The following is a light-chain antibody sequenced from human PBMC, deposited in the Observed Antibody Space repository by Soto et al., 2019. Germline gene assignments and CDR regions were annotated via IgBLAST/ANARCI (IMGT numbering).Light chain of an antibody. V-gene: IGKV3-15*01. CDR3: QQYNNWPPVT. J-gene: IGKJ4*01. CDR1: QSVSSN. Sequence: EIVMTQSPATLSVSPGERATLSCRASQSVSSNLAWYQQKPGQAPRLLIYGASTRATGIPARFSGSGSWTAFTLNISSLQSEDFAVYYCQQYNNWPPVTFGGGTKVEIK. CDR2: GAS.